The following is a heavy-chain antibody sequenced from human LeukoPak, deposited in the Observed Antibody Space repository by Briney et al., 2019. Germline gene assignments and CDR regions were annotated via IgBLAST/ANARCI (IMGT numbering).Heavy chain of an antibody. D-gene: IGHD3-22*01. J-gene: IGHJ4*02. CDR3: ARDWAPYDSSGYYDY. V-gene: IGHV3-48*03. CDR2: ISSSGSTI. Sequence: GGSLRLSCAASGFTFSSYEMNWVRQATGKGLEWVSYISSSGSTIYYADSVKGRFTISRDNAKNSLYLQMNSLRAEDTAVYYCARDWAPYDSSGYYDYWGQGTLVTVSS. CDR1: GFTFSSYE.